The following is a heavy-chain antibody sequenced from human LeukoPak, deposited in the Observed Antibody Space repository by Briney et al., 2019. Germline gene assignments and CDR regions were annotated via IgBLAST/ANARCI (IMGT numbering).Heavy chain of an antibody. CDR2: IYYSGTT. Sequence: SETLSLTCTVSAGAITRTSYFWGWIRQSPGKGLEWIGSIYYSGTTYYNPSLKSRVTISVDASKNEFSLHLNSVTAADTAVYYCASLGPYSSTWYGDYWGQGIQVTVSS. D-gene: IGHD6-13*01. J-gene: IGHJ4*02. CDR1: AGAITRTSYF. CDR3: ASLGPYSSTWYGDY. V-gene: IGHV4-39*01.